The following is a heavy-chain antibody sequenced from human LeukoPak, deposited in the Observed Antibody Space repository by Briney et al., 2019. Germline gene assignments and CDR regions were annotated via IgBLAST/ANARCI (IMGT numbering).Heavy chain of an antibody. V-gene: IGHV3-15*01. CDR3: ILAAAGPAY. D-gene: IGHD6-13*01. CDR1: GFAFNNAW. J-gene: IGHJ4*02. Sequence: GGSLRLSCAASGFAFNNAWMTWVRQAPGKGLEWVGRIRGKTDGETTDYAAPVQGRFTISRDDSKDTLYLQMNSLKTEDTAVYYCILAAAGPAYWGQGTLVTVSS. CDR2: IRGKTDGETT.